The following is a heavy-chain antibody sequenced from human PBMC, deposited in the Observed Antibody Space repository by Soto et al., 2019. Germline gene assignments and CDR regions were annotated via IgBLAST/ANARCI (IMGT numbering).Heavy chain of an antibody. CDR1: GGSISSGGYY. D-gene: IGHD3-9*01. Sequence: QVQLQESGPGLVKPSQTLSLTCTVSGGSISSGGYYWSWIRQHPGKGLEWIGYIYYSGSNYYNPSLKSRVTISVDTYKNQFSLKLSSVTAADTAVYYCARDNLNYDILTGYYSGAFDIWGQGTMVTVSS. CDR2: IYYSGSN. J-gene: IGHJ3*02. V-gene: IGHV4-31*03. CDR3: ARDNLNYDILTGYYSGAFDI.